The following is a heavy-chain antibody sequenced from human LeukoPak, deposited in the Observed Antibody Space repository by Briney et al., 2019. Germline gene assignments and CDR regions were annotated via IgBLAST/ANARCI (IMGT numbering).Heavy chain of an antibody. CDR2: IYYSGST. J-gene: IGHJ6*02. V-gene: IGHV4-59*01. Sequence: SETLSLTCTVSGGSISSYYWSWIRQPPGKGLEWIGYIYYSGSTNYNPSLKSRVTISVDTSKNQFSLKLSSVTAADTAVYYCARADYDFWSGYYAYYYYGMDVWGQGTTVTVSS. CDR3: ARADYDFWSGYYAYYYYGMDV. D-gene: IGHD3-3*01. CDR1: GGSISSYY.